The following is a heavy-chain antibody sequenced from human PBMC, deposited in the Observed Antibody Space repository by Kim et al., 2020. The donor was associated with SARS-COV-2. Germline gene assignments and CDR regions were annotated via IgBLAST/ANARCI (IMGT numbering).Heavy chain of an antibody. CDR3: ARNNAMDV. CDR1: GFSFSNHW. Sequence: GGSLRLSCAASGFSFSNHWMTWVRQAPGRGPEWVANINQHGSERYYVVSVGCRFTISRDDAKNSLYLQMNSLRAEDTATYYCARNNAMDVWGQGTTDTVSS. V-gene: IGHV3-7*03. CDR2: INQHGSER. J-gene: IGHJ6*02.